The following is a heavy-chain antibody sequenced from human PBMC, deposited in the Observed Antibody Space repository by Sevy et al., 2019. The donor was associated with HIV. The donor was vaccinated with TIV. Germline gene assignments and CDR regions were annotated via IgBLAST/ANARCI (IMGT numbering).Heavy chain of an antibody. D-gene: IGHD1-26*01. Sequence: SETLSLTCTVSGGSISSLNYYWSWIRQHPGKGLEWIGYISYSGRTSYNPSLKSRLTISLDTSKNQFSLRLSSVTAADTALFYCVRANAYLTSDAFDLWGQGTMVTVSS. CDR3: VRANAYLTSDAFDL. CDR2: ISYSGRT. CDR1: GGSISSLNYY. V-gene: IGHV4-31*03. J-gene: IGHJ3*01.